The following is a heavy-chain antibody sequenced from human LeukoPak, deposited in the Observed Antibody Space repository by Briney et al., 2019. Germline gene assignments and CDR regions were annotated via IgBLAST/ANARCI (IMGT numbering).Heavy chain of an antibody. V-gene: IGHV3-30*04. CDR3: ASTRYSSSWYLLDY. D-gene: IGHD6-13*01. CDR1: GFTFSSYA. Sequence: GGSLRLSCAASGFTFSSYAMHWVRQAPGKGLEWVAVISYDGSNKYYADSVKGRFTISRDNAENSLYLQMNSLRAEDTAVYYCASTRYSSSWYLLDYWGQGTLVTVSS. CDR2: ISYDGSNK. J-gene: IGHJ4*02.